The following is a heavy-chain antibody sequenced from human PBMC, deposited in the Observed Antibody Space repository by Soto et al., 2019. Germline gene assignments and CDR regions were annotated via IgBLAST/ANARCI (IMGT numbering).Heavy chain of an antibody. CDR1: GFTFSSYA. J-gene: IGHJ4*02. Sequence: GGSLRLSCAASGFTFSSYAMSWVRQAPGKGLEWVSAISGSGSSTYYADSVKGRFTISRDNSKNTLYLQMNSLRAEDTAVYYCAKTLPTYYYDSSGYYDYWGQGTLVTVSS. V-gene: IGHV3-23*01. D-gene: IGHD3-22*01. CDR2: ISGSGSST. CDR3: AKTLPTYYYDSSGYYDY.